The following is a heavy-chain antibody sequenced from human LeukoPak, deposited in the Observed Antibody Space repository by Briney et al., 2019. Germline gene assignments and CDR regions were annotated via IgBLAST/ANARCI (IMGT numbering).Heavy chain of an antibody. V-gene: IGHV3-30*03. CDR2: ISYDGSNK. CDR1: GFTFSSYG. D-gene: IGHD3-22*01. CDR3: ARDLYDSGFDY. Sequence: PGRSLRLSCAASGFTFSSYGMHWVRQAPGKGLEWVAVISYDGSNKYYADSVKGRFTISRDNSKNTLYLQMNSLRAEDTAVYYCARDLYDSGFDYWGQGTLVTVSS. J-gene: IGHJ4*02.